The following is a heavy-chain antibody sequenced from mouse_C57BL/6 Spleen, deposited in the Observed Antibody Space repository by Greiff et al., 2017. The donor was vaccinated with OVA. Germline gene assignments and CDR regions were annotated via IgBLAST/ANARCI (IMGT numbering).Heavy chain of an antibody. Sequence: LQQSGGGLVQPGGSMKLSCVASGFTFSNYWMNWVRQSPEKGLEWVAQIRLKSDNYATHYAESVKGRFTISRDDSKSSVYLQMNNLRAEDTGIYYCTGITTGFAYWGQGTLVTVSA. J-gene: IGHJ3*01. D-gene: IGHD1-1*01. CDR3: TGITTGFAY. CDR1: GFTFSNYW. V-gene: IGHV6-3*01. CDR2: IRLKSDNYAT.